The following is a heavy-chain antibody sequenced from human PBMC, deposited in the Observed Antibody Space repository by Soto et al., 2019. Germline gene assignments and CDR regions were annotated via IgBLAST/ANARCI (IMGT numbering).Heavy chain of an antibody. CDR3: AKCLRNYVWGSYRYNWFDP. J-gene: IGHJ5*02. CDR2: ISYDGSNK. CDR1: GFTFSSYG. D-gene: IGHD3-16*02. V-gene: IGHV3-30*18. Sequence: GGSLRLSCAASGFTFSSYGMHWVRQAPGKGLEWVAVISYDGSNKYYADSVKGRFTISRDNSKNALYLQMNSLRAEDTAVYYCAKCLRNYVWGSYRYNWFDPWGQGT.